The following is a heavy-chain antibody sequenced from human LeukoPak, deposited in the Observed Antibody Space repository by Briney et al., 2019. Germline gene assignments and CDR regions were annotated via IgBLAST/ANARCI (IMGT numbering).Heavy chain of an antibody. CDR2: INSDGSIT. D-gene: IGHD5-18*01. V-gene: IGHV3-74*01. J-gene: IGHJ6*02. CDR3: ARDAVDTANAV. CDR1: GFTFTTYW. Sequence: GGSLRLSCAASGFTFTTYWMHWVRQAPGKGLVWVSHINSDGSITSYADSVKGRFTISRDNAKNTLYLQMNSLRAEDTAVYYCARDAVDTANAVWGQGTTVTVS.